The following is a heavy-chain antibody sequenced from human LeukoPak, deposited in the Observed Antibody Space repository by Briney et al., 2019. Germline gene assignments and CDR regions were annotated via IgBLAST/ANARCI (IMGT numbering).Heavy chain of an antibody. J-gene: IGHJ3*02. D-gene: IGHD3-22*01. CDR2: ISSSSSYI. CDR1: GFTFSSYW. Sequence: PGGSLRLSCAASGFTFSSYWMSWVRQAPGKGLEWVSSISSSSSYIYYADSVKGRFTISRDNSKNTLYLQMNSLRVEDTAVYYCAKSWNYYDSSGDDALDIWGQGTMVTVSS. V-gene: IGHV3-23*01. CDR3: AKSWNYYDSSGDDALDI.